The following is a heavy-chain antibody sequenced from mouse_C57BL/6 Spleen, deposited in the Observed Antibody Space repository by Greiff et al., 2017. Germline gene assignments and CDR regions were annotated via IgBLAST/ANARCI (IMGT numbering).Heavy chain of an antibody. Sequence: VLLVESGPGLVQPSQSLSITCTVSGFSLTSYGVHWVRQSPGKGLEWLGVIWRGGSTDYNAAFMSRLSITKDNSKSQVFFKMNSLQADDTAIYYCAKKVEDYEAMDYWGQGTSVTVAA. CDR3: AKKVEDYEAMDY. V-gene: IGHV2-5*01. J-gene: IGHJ4*01. CDR1: GFSLTSYG. D-gene: IGHD1-1*02. CDR2: IWRGGST.